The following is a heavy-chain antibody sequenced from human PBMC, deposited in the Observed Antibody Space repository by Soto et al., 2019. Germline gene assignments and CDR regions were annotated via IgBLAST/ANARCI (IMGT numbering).Heavy chain of an antibody. V-gene: IGHV1-3*01. J-gene: IGHJ4*02. CDR1: GYTLTNYA. CDR3: TRDLNGGNPVDY. D-gene: IGHD2-8*01. CDR2: IDPGSGRA. Sequence: QVQLVQSGAEVKKPGASVRVSCKPSGYTLTNYAIHWVRQSAGQRLEWLDWIDPGSGRATYSQKVQGRIIVTTDTSATTFSMDLTSLTYEDTPVYFCTRDLNGGNPVDYWGQGALVTVS.